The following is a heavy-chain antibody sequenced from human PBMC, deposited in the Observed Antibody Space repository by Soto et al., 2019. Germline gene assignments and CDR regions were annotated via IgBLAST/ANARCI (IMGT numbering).Heavy chain of an antibody. D-gene: IGHD2-8*01. Sequence: GGSLRLSCAASGFTFSSHGMHWVRQAPDKGLEWVAVTSFDGSNKSYAESVKGRFTISRDNSKNTLYLQMNSLRAEDTAVYYCAKDLYGVSLEAFHIWGQGTMVTVSS. J-gene: IGHJ3*02. CDR1: GFTFSSHG. V-gene: IGHV3-30*18. CDR2: TSFDGSNK. CDR3: AKDLYGVSLEAFHI.